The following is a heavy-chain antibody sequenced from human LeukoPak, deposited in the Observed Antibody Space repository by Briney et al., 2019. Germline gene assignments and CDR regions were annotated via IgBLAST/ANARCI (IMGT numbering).Heavy chain of an antibody. CDR3: AREGKDLRLGYYNSAVDV. D-gene: IGHD2-15*01. J-gene: IGHJ6*02. Sequence: PGGSLRLSCAASGFTFSSYAMHWVRQAPGKGLEWVAVISYDGSNKYYADSVKGRFTISRDNSKNTLYLQMNSLRAEDTAVYYCAREGKDLRLGYYNSAVDVWGQGTTVSVSS. CDR2: ISYDGSNK. CDR1: GFTFSSYA. V-gene: IGHV3-30-3*01.